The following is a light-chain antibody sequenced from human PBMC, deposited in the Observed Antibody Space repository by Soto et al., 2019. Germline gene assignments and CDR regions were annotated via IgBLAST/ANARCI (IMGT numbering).Light chain of an antibody. CDR2: GAS. Sequence: EILLTQSPGTLSLSPGERATLSCRASQSVTNSYLAWYQQKPGQAPRLLIYGASSRATGIPDRFSGRGSGTDFALTISRLEPEDFAVYYCQQYASSPRTFGQGTKVEIK. CDR1: QSVTNSY. CDR3: QQYASSPRT. V-gene: IGKV3-20*01. J-gene: IGKJ1*01.